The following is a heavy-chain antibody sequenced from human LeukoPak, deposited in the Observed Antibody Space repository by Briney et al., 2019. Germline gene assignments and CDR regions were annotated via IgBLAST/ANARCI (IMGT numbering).Heavy chain of an antibody. D-gene: IGHD3-3*01. V-gene: IGHV4-59*01. Sequence: SETLSLTCTVSGGSISSYYWSWIRQPPGKGLEWIGYIYYSGSTNYNPTLKSRVTISVDTSKNQFSLKLSSVTAADTAVYYCARDRMYDFWSGYSHDAFDIWGQGTMVTVSS. CDR2: IYYSGST. CDR3: ARDRMYDFWSGYSHDAFDI. J-gene: IGHJ3*02. CDR1: GGSISSYY.